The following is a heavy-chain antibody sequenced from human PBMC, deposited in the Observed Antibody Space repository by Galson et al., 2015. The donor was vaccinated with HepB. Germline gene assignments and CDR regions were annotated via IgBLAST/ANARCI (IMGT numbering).Heavy chain of an antibody. CDR3: AREWAYYDYVWGSYRPALGVDY. V-gene: IGHV3-74*01. D-gene: IGHD3-16*02. CDR2: INSDGSST. CDR1: GFTFSTYW. Sequence: SLRLSCAASGFTFSTYWMHWVRQAPGKGLVWVSRINSDGSSTSYADSVKGRFTISRDNAKNTLYLQMNSLRAEDTAVYYCAREWAYYDYVWGSYRPALGVDYWGQGTLVTVSS. J-gene: IGHJ4*02.